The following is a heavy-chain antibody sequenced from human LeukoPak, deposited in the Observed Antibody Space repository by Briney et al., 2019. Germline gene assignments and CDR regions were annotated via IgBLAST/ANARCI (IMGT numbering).Heavy chain of an antibody. D-gene: IGHD6-13*01. CDR2: IIPILGIA. CDR3: ARHPTYSSSRYTLFWFDP. J-gene: IGHJ5*02. CDR1: GGTFSSYA. V-gene: IGHV1-69*04. Sequence: SVKVSCKASGGTFSSYAISLVRQAPGQGLEWMGRIIPILGIANYAQKFQGRVTITADKSTSTAYMELSSLRSEDTAVYYCARHPTYSSSRYTLFWFDPWGQGTLVTVSS.